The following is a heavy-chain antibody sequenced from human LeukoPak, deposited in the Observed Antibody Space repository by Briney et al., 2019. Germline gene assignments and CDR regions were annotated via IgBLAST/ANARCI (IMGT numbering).Heavy chain of an antibody. J-gene: IGHJ4*02. CDR1: GYTFTSYG. D-gene: IGHD4-17*01. CDR2: IYSYNGNT. V-gene: IGHV1-18*01. CDR3: ARLKNYGVYGY. Sequence: GASVKVSCKASGYTFTSYGISWVRQAPGQGLEWMGWIYSYNGNTNYAQKFQGRVTMTTDTSTSIAYMELRSLTSDDTAVYYCARLKNYGVYGYWGQGTLVTVSS.